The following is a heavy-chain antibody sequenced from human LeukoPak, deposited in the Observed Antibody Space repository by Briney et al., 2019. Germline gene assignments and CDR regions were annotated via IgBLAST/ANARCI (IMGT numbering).Heavy chain of an antibody. V-gene: IGHV3-7*05. CDR3: ARGGGSVDY. CDR2: IKPDGSDK. Sequence: QTGGSLRLSCVASGFTFSNYWMSWVRQAPGKGLEWVANIKPDGSDKYYVDSVKGRFTISRDNAKNSLYLQMNSLRAEDTAVYYCARGGGSVDYWGQGTLVTVSS. CDR1: GFTFSNYW. J-gene: IGHJ4*02. D-gene: IGHD4-23*01.